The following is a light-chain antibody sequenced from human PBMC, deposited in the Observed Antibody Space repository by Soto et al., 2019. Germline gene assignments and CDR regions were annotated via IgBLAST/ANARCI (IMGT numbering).Light chain of an antibody. J-gene: IGKJ4*01. CDR3: MQALQTPLT. CDR1: QSLLDSSGYNY. CDR2: FGS. V-gene: IGKV2-28*01. Sequence: DIVMTQSPLSLPVTPGEPASISCRSSQSLLDSSGYNYLVWYLQKPGQPPQLLIYFGSNRAPGAPDRFSGSGSGTEFTLKSSRVEAEDVGIYYCMQALQTPLTFGGGTKVEIK.